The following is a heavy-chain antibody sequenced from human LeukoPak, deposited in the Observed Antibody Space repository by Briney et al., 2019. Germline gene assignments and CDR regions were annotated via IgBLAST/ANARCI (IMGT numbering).Heavy chain of an antibody. CDR3: ARLPFNSGYEYFDY. D-gene: IGHD5-12*01. J-gene: IGHJ4*02. CDR2: IYHSGST. V-gene: IGHV4-39*07. Sequence: PSETLSLTCTVSGGSISSSSYYWGWIRQPPGKGLEWIGEIYHSGSTNYNPSLKSRVTISVDKSKNQFSLKLSSVTAADTAVYSCARLPFNSGYEYFDYWGQGTLVTVSS. CDR1: GGSISSSSYY.